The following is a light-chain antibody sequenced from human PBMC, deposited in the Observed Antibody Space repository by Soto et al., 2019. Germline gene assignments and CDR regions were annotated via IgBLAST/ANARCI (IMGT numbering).Light chain of an antibody. CDR2: GAS. V-gene: IGKV3-15*01. CDR3: QQYNNWPLT. CDR1: QSVRNN. J-gene: IGKJ4*01. Sequence: EIVMTQSPATLSVSPGERATVPCRASQSVRNNLDWYQQKPGQAPRLLIFGASTRATGIPARFSGSGYGTEFSLTISSLQSEDFAVYYCQQYNNWPLTFGGGTKVEIK.